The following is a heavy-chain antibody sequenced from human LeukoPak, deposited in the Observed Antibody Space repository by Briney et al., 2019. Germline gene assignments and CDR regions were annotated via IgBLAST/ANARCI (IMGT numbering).Heavy chain of an antibody. CDR3: AKDTGIAAAGTPYYYYGMDV. CDR2: ISGSGGST. D-gene: IGHD6-13*01. J-gene: IGHJ6*02. CDR1: GSTFSSYA. Sequence: PGGSLRLSCAASGSTFSSYAMSWVRQAPGKGLEWVSAISGSGGSTYYADSVKGRFTISRDNSKNTLYLQMNSLRAEDTAVYYCAKDTGIAAAGTPYYYYGMDVWGQGTTVTVSS. V-gene: IGHV3-23*01.